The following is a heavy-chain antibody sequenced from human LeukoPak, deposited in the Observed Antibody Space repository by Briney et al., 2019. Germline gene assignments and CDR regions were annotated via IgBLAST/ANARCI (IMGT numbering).Heavy chain of an antibody. Sequence: SETLSLTCTVSGDSLSSHYWSWVRQPPGKGLEWIGYIHGRGSTHYDPSLRSRVTISEDTSKNQFSLKLPSVTAADTAVYYCARNIGWYTYDVWGQGTLVTVSS. V-gene: IGHV4-59*08. D-gene: IGHD6-19*01. CDR1: GDSLSSHY. J-gene: IGHJ4*02. CDR2: IHGRGST. CDR3: ARNIGWYTYDV.